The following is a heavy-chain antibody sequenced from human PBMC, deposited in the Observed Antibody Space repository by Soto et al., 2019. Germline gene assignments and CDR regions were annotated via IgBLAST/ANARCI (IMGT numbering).Heavy chain of an antibody. Sequence: VSVKVSCKASGNTFTNYGIVWVRQAPGQGLEWMGWISVYNGNTNYAQKVQGRVTMTTDTSTSTTYMELRSLRSDDTAIYYCAKTSSTWYNWFGPWGQGTLVTVSS. CDR3: AKTSSTWYNWFGP. V-gene: IGHV1-18*01. CDR1: GNTFTNYG. D-gene: IGHD6-13*01. CDR2: ISVYNGNT. J-gene: IGHJ5*02.